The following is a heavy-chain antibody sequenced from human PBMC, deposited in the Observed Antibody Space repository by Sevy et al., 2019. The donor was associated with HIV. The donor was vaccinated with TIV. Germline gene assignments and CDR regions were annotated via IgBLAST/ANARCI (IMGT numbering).Heavy chain of an antibody. D-gene: IGHD6-13*01. V-gene: IGHV6-1*01. CDR1: GDSVSSNSAT. CDR2: TYYRAKWYN. CDR3: ARDRGSSSWPFDY. J-gene: IGHJ4*02. Sequence: SQTLSLTCAISGDSVSSNSATCNWIRQSPSRCLEWLGRTYYRAKWYNDYAVSVKSPITINPDTAKNQFDLQLNSVPPEDTAVYYCARDRGSSSWPFDYWGQGTLVTVSS.